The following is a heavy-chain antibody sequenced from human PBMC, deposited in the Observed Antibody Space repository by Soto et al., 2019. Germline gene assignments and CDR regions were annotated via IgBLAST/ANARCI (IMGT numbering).Heavy chain of an antibody. CDR2: TYYRSKWYN. V-gene: IGHV6-1*01. D-gene: IGHD6-6*01. Sequence: SQTLSLTCAISGDSVSGNSAAWNWIRQSPSRGLEWLGRTYYRSKWYNDYAVSVKSRITINPDTSKNQFSLQLNSVTPEDTAVYYCARASSSIAARPPRYYYGMDVWGQGTTVTVSS. J-gene: IGHJ6*02. CDR3: ARASSSIAARPPRYYYGMDV. CDR1: GDSVSGNSAA.